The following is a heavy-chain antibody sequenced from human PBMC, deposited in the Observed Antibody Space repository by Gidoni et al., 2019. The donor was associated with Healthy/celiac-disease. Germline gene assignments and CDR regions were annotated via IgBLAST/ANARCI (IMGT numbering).Heavy chain of an antibody. V-gene: IGHV1-69*04. CDR2: IIPILGIA. CDR3: ARDRRSGYARGEPWYYYYGMDV. Sequence: QVQLVQAGAEGNKPGSSVKVSCKAYGGTFGRYAISWVRQAPGQGLEWMGRIIPILGIANYAQKFQGRVTITADKSTSTAYMELSSLRSEDTAVYYCARDRRSGYARGEPWYYYYGMDVWGQGTTVTVSS. D-gene: IGHD5-12*01. CDR1: GGTFGRYA. J-gene: IGHJ6*02.